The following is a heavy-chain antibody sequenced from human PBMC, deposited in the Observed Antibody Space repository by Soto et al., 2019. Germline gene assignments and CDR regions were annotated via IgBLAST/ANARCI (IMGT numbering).Heavy chain of an antibody. CDR3: ARDRVVVVPAAYYYYYGMDV. J-gene: IGHJ6*02. D-gene: IGHD2-2*01. CDR1: GYTFTSYG. CDR2: ISAYNGNT. V-gene: IGHV1-18*04. Sequence: ASVKVSCKASGYTFTSYGISWVRQAPGQGLEWMGWISAYNGNTNYAQKLQGRVTVTTDTSTSTAYMELRSLRSDDTAVYYCARDRVVVVPAAYYYYYGMDVWGQGTTVTVSS.